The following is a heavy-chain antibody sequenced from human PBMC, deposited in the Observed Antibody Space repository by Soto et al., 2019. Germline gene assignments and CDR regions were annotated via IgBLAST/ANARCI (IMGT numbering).Heavy chain of an antibody. Sequence: QITLKESGPTLVKPTQTLTLTCTFSGFSLSTSAVGVGWIRQPPGNDLEWLALIYCDDDKRYSTYLKSRLTITKDSTKNQVVLTMTTMDPVDTVTYYGAHYNSSGYYQVGNYWGQGTIVTVSS. J-gene: IGHJ4*02. D-gene: IGHD3-22*01. V-gene: IGHV2-5*02. CDR3: AHYNSSGYYQVGNY. CDR1: GFSLSTSAVG. CDR2: IYCDDDK.